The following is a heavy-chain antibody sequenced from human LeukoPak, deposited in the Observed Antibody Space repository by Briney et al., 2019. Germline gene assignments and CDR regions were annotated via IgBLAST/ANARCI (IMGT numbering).Heavy chain of an antibody. J-gene: IGHJ4*02. V-gene: IGHV1-8*01. CDR2: MNPNSGNT. CDR1: DYTFTSYD. D-gene: IGHD3-22*01. Sequence: ASVKVSCKASDYTFTSYDINWVRQATGQGLEWMGWMNPNSGNTGYAQRFQGRVTMTRNTSISTAYMELSSLRSEDTAVYYCARARDYYDSSGYVRGFDYWGQGTLVTVSS. CDR3: ARARDYYDSSGYVRGFDY.